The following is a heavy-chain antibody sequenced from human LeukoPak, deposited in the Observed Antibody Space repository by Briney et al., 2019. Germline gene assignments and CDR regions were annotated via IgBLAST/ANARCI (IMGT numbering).Heavy chain of an antibody. CDR3: ARDASARYYDFWSGYPYYFDY. Sequence: GGSLRLFCATSGFTFSDYNMNWVRQVPGKGLEWVSYISSSSSTIYYADSVKGRFTISRDNAKNSLYLQMNSLRAEDTAVYYCARDASARYYDFWSGYPYYFDYWGQGTLVTVSS. CDR2: ISSSSSTI. J-gene: IGHJ4*02. V-gene: IGHV3-48*01. CDR1: GFTFSDYN. D-gene: IGHD3-3*01.